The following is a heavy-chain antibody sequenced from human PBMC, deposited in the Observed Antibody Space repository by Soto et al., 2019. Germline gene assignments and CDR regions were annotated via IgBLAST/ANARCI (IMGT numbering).Heavy chain of an antibody. V-gene: IGHV4-4*07. Sequence: SQTLSLTCSVDGASLTTYYWSWIRQPGEKGLEWIGRIQSGGSTNYDPSPRIRVTVSGDMSKDQFSLTLSSVNAADTAVYYPGRGPGGFGEFWLDYWGQGTLVTVSS. CDR2: IQSGGST. CDR3: GRGPGGFGEFWLDY. CDR1: GASLTTYY. D-gene: IGHD3-10*01. J-gene: IGHJ4*02.